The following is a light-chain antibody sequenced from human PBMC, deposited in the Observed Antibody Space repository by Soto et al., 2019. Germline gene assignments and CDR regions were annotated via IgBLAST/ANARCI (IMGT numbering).Light chain of an antibody. CDR3: QQYGSSVT. CDR1: QSIRSHY. Sequence: EIVLTQSPGTLSLSPGERATLSCRASQSIRSHYLAWYQQKPGQAPMSLIYGAHNRDPGIPDRFSGSESGTDFTLRISRLEPEDFAVYYCQQYGSSVTFGQGTKVEIK. V-gene: IGKV3-20*01. CDR2: GAH. J-gene: IGKJ1*01.